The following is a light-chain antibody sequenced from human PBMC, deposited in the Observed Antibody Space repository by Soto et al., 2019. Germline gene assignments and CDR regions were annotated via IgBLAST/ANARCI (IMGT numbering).Light chain of an antibody. Sequence: EIVLTQSPATLSLSPGESATLSCRASQSVRSYLGWYQQKPGQAPRLLISDVSKRASGIPARFRGSGSGTDFTLTISSLEPEDFAVYYCQHRVNGPTFGGGTKVEIK. CDR1: QSVRSY. CDR2: DVS. V-gene: IGKV3-11*01. CDR3: QHRVNGPT. J-gene: IGKJ4*01.